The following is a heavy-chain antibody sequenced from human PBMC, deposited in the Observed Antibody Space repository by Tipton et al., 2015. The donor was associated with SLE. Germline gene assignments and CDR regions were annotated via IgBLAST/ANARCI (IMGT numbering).Heavy chain of an antibody. D-gene: IGHD7-27*01. Sequence: SLRLSCAASGFTFSSFSMNWVRRAPGKGLEWVSAISSTSDYMYYADSVKGRFTVSRDNAKNSLFLQMNSLRAKDTAVYYCARIWGPDWYFDLWGRGTLVTVSS. J-gene: IGHJ2*01. CDR3: ARIWGPDWYFDL. CDR1: GFTFSSFS. CDR2: ISSTSDYM. V-gene: IGHV3-21*01.